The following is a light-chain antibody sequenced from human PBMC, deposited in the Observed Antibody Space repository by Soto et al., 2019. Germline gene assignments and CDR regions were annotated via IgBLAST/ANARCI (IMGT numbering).Light chain of an antibody. CDR2: GNS. CDR1: SSNIGAGYD. CDR3: QSYDSSLSGYV. Sequence: QSVLTQPPSVSGAPGQRVTISCTGSSSNIGAGYDVHWYQQLPGTAPKLLIYGNSNRPSGVPDRFSGSKSGTSASLALTGLQAEDEADYYCQSYDSSLSGYVFGTGTEVTVL. V-gene: IGLV1-40*01. J-gene: IGLJ1*01.